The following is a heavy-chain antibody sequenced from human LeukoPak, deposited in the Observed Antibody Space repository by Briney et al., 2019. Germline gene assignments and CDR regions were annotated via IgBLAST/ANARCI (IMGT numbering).Heavy chain of an antibody. D-gene: IGHD5-18*01. Sequence: SETLSLTCTVSGGSISSSSYYWGWIRQPPGKGLEWIGSIYYSGSTYYNPSLKSRVTISVDTSKNQFSLKLSSVTAADTAVYYCARVMSDTAMAYYFDYWGQGTLVTVSS. CDR1: GGSISSSSYY. V-gene: IGHV4-39*07. CDR3: ARVMSDTAMAYYFDY. J-gene: IGHJ4*02. CDR2: IYYSGST.